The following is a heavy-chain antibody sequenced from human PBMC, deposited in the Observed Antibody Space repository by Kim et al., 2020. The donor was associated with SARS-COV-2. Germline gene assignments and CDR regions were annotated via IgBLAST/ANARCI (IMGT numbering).Heavy chain of an antibody. V-gene: IGHV3-23*01. J-gene: IGHJ5*02. CDR1: GFTFSSYA. Sequence: GGSLRLSCAASGFTFSSYAMSWVRQAPGKGLEWVSAISGSGGATYYADSVKGRFTISRDNSKNTLYLQMNSLRAEDTAVYYCAKDKSMIVVIPRFDPWGQGTLVTVSS. CDR3: AKDKSMIVVIPRFDP. D-gene: IGHD3-22*01. CDR2: ISGSGGAT.